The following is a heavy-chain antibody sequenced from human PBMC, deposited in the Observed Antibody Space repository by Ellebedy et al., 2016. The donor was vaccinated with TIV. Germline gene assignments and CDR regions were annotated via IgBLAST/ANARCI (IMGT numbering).Heavy chain of an antibody. Sequence: AASVKVSCNASGYTFTGYYIHWVRHAPGQGLEWMAWIHPNSGGTNYAQKFQGRVTVTRDTSTSTAFLELSRLRSDDTAVYYCTRDLTQIVSSDYWGQGTLVTVSS. CDR2: IHPNSGGT. CDR3: TRDLTQIVSSDY. CDR1: GYTFTGYY. J-gene: IGHJ4*02. V-gene: IGHV1-2*02. D-gene: IGHD5/OR15-5a*01.